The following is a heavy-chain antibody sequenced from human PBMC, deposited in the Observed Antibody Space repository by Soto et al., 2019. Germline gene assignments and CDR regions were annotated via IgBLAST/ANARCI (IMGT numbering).Heavy chain of an antibody. CDR2: IKEDGSEK. CDR3: ARPRGSWCFDY. Sequence: GGSRRLSCAASGFTFSSSWMSWVRQAPGKGLEWVANIKEDGSEKYYVDSVKGRFTISRDNAKNSLYLQMNSLRAEDTAVYYCARPRGSWCFDYWGQGTLVTVSS. V-gene: IGHV3-7*01. J-gene: IGHJ4*02. D-gene: IGHD2-8*01. CDR1: GFTFSSSW.